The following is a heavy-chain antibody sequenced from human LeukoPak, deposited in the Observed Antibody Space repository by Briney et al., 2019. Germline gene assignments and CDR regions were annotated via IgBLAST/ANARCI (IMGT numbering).Heavy chain of an antibody. CDR3: ARGHLEVVVTASPNDPDFDY. D-gene: IGHD2-21*02. J-gene: IGHJ4*02. CDR2: INHSGST. Sequence: PSETLSLTCAVYGGSFSGYYWSWIRQPPGKGLEWIGEINHSGSTNYNPSLKSRVTISVDTSKNQFSLKLSSVTAADTAVYYCARGHLEVVVTASPNDPDFDYWGQGTLVTVSS. V-gene: IGHV4-34*01. CDR1: GGSFSGYY.